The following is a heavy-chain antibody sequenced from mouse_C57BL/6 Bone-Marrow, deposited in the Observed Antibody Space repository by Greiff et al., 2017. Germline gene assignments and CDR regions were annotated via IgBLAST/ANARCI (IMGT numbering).Heavy chain of an antibody. V-gene: IGHV1-85*01. Sequence: VQLVESGPELVKPGASVKLSCKASGYTFTSYDINWVKQRPGQGLEWIGWIYPRDGSTKYNEKFKGKATVTVDTSSSTSYMELHSLTSEDSAVYFCARDITTVVAPAAYWGQGTLVTVSA. CDR2: IYPRDGST. J-gene: IGHJ3*01. CDR1: GYTFTSYD. D-gene: IGHD1-1*01. CDR3: ARDITTVVAPAAY.